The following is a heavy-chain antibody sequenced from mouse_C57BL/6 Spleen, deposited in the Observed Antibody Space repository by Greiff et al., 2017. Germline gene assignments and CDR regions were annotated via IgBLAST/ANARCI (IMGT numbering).Heavy chain of an antibody. CDR2: INPSSGYT. CDR1: GYTFTSYT. Sequence: QVQLQQSGAELARPGASVKMSCKASGYTFTSYTMHWVKQRPGQGLEWIGYINPSSGYTKYNQKFKDKATLTADKSSSTAYMQLSSLTSEDSAVYYCARGGFITTPHWYFDVWGTGTTVTVSS. CDR3: ARGGFITTPHWYFDV. V-gene: IGHV1-4*01. D-gene: IGHD1-1*01. J-gene: IGHJ1*03.